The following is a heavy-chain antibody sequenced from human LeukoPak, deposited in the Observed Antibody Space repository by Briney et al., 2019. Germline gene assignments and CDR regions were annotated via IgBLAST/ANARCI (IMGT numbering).Heavy chain of an antibody. D-gene: IGHD3-9*01. CDR2: ISYDGSNK. J-gene: IGHJ5*02. V-gene: IGHV3-30*04. CDR3: ARDIQFDWPSANWFDP. CDR1: GFTFSSYV. Sequence: GGSLRLSCAASGFTFSSYVMHWVRQAPGKGLEWVAVISYDGSNKYYADSVKGRFTISRDNSKNTLYLQMNSLRAEDTAVYYCARDIQFDWPSANWFDPWGQGTLVTVSS.